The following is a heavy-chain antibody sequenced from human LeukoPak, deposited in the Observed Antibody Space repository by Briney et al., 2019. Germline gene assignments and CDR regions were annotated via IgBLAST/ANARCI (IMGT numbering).Heavy chain of an antibody. D-gene: IGHD2-2*01. CDR3: ARDMDVHCSSTSCYVPGMDV. J-gene: IGHJ6*02. Sequence: RSGGSLRLSCAASGFIFSSYAMSWVRQAPGKGLYWVSAISGSGGSTYYADSVKGRFTIFRDNSKNTLYLQMNSLRAEDTAVYYCARDMDVHCSSTSCYVPGMDVWGQGTTVTVSS. V-gene: IGHV3-23*01. CDR2: ISGSGGST. CDR1: GFIFSSYA.